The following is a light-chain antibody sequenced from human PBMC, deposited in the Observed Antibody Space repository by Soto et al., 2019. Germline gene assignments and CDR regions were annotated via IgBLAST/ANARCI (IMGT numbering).Light chain of an antibody. CDR1: SSDVGGYNY. V-gene: IGLV2-14*03. J-gene: IGLJ1*01. CDR2: DVS. Sequence: SALTQPASVSGSPGQSITISCTGTSSDVGGYNYVSWYQHHPGKAPKLMIFDVSNRPSGVSNRFSGSKSGNTASLTISGLHAEYEADYYCSSYTASSTYVFGTGTKVTVL. CDR3: SSYTASSTYV.